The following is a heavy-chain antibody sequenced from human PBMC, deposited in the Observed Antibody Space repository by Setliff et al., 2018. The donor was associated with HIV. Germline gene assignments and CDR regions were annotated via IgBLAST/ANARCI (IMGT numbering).Heavy chain of an antibody. J-gene: IGHJ3*02. D-gene: IGHD3-22*01. V-gene: IGHV3-48*04. CDR3: ARDLRWYDSSGSHDAFDI. Sequence: GGSLRLSCAASGFTFSDCSMNWVRQAPGKGLEWISYITSTGSTIFYADSVKGRFTISRDNAKNSLFLQMNSLRAEDTAVYYCARDLRWYDSSGSHDAFDIWGQGTMVTVSS. CDR1: GFTFSDCS. CDR2: ITSTGSTI.